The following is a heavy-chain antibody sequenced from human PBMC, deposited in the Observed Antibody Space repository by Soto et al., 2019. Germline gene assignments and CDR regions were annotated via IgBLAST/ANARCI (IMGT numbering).Heavy chain of an antibody. J-gene: IGHJ4*02. V-gene: IGHV3-30*18. D-gene: IGHD2-21*02. CDR1: GFTFSTYG. CDR3: AKDLIPYCGGDCYSAFDY. CDR2: ISYDGSNK. Sequence: VQLVESGGGLVKPGGSLRLSCAASGFTFSTYGMQWVRQAPGKELEWVAVISYDGSNKYYADSVKGRFTISRDNSRKTLYLQVNSLRAEDTAVYYCAKDLIPYCGGDCYSAFDYWGQGTLVTVSS.